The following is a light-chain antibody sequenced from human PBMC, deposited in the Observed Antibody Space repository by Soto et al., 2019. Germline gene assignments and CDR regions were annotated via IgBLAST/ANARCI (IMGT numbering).Light chain of an antibody. CDR3: SSYKSSSTPLV. J-gene: IGLJ2*01. CDR1: SIDVGGYNY. V-gene: IGLV2-14*01. CDR2: EVS. Sequence: QSALTQPASVSGSPGQSITISCTGTSIDVGGYNYVSWYQQHPGKAPKLMIYEVSNRPSGVSNRFSGSKSGNTASLTISGLQAEDEADYYCSSYKSSSTPLVFGGGTKLTVL.